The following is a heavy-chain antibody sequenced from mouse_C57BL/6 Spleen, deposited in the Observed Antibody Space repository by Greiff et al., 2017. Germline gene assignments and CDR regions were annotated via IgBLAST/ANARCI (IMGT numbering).Heavy chain of an antibody. CDR2: IDPSDSYT. Sequence: QVQLQQPGAELVRPGTSVKLSCKASGYTFTSYWMHWVKQRPGQGLEWIGVIDPSDSYTNYNQKFKGKATLTVDTSSSTAYMQLSSLTSEDSAVYYCARSGGHSSAFYAMDYGGQGTSVTVSS. D-gene: IGHD3-2*02. CDR3: ARSGGHSSAFYAMDY. J-gene: IGHJ4*01. CDR1: GYTFTSYW. V-gene: IGHV1-59*01.